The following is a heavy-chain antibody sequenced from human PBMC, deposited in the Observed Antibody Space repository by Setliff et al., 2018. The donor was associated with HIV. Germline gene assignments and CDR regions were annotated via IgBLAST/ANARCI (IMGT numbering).Heavy chain of an antibody. V-gene: IGHV3-23*03. J-gene: IGHJ2*01. Sequence: QSGGSLRLSCAASGFTFSSYAMSWVRQAPGKGLEWVSLIYSGGSSTYYADSVKGRFTVSRDNSKNTLYLQMNSLRAEDTAVYYCAKVGTYSSTWYFDHWGRGTLVTVSS. D-gene: IGHD6-13*01. CDR2: IYSGGSST. CDR3: AKVGTYSSTWYFDH. CDR1: GFTFSSYA.